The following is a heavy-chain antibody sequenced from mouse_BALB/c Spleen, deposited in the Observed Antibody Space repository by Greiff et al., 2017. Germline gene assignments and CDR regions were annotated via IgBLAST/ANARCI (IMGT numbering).Heavy chain of an antibody. Sequence: LVKPGASVKMSCKASGYTFTSYYIHWVKQRPGQGLEWIGWIYPGDGSTKYNEKFKGKTTLTADKSSSTAYMLLSSLTSEDSAIYFCARKDLITTATQFAYWGQGTLVTVSA. V-gene: IGHV1S56*01. J-gene: IGHJ3*01. CDR3: ARKDLITTATQFAY. D-gene: IGHD1-2*01. CDR1: GYTFTSYY. CDR2: IYPGDGST.